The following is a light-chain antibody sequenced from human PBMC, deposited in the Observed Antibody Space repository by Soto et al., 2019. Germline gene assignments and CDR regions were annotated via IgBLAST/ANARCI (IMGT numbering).Light chain of an antibody. V-gene: IGKV1-27*01. CDR1: QGIRNY. Sequence: DIQMTQSPSSLSASVGDRVTITCRASQGIRNYLAWYQQKPGKAPNLLIYGASSLQSGVPSRFSGGGSGTDFTLTISSLQPEDVATYYCQKYDRAPLTFGQGTKVEIK. CDR3: QKYDRAPLT. J-gene: IGKJ1*01. CDR2: GAS.